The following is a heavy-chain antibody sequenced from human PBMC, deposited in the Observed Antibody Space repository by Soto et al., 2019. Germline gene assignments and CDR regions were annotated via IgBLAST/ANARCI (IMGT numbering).Heavy chain of an antibody. J-gene: IGHJ6*02. V-gene: IGHV3-23*01. CDR1: GFTFYSYA. Sequence: GGSLRLSCAASGFTFYSYAMTCVRQAPGKALEWVSTISGSGDSTYYADSVKGRFSISRDNYKNTVSLQMNSLRAENTAVYFCARVWERTVTTRNYFYGIDVWGRGTTVTVSS. CDR3: ARVWERTVTTRNYFYGIDV. D-gene: IGHD4-17*01. CDR2: ISGSGDST.